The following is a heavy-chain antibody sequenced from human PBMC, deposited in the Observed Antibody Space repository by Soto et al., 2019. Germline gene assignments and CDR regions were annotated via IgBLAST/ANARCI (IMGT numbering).Heavy chain of an antibody. CDR3: LRDKGSYQETWFDA. Sequence: QVQLQESGPGHVKSSETLSLTCTVSGGSMTSYYWSWIRKSAGKGLEWIGRIYISGLTNYNPSLESRVAMSVDTSKTQFSLRLSSVTAAAPAVYYCLRDKGSYQETWFDALGPGILGSVS. V-gene: IGHV4-4*07. CDR2: IYISGLT. J-gene: IGHJ5*02. D-gene: IGHD3-16*02. CDR1: GGSMTSYY.